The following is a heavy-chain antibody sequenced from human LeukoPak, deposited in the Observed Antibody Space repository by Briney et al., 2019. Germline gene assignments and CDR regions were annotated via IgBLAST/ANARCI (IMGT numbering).Heavy chain of an antibody. CDR3: ARDSGYYDFWSGSANWFDP. CDR1: GYTFTGYY. CDR2: INPNSGGT. V-gene: IGHV1-2*02. J-gene: IGHJ5*02. Sequence: GASVKVSCKASGYTFTGYYMHWVRQAPGQGLEWMGWINPNSGGTNYAQKFQGRVTMTRDTSISTAYMELSRLRPDDTAVYYCARDSGYYDFWSGSANWFDPWGQGTLVTVSS. D-gene: IGHD3-3*01.